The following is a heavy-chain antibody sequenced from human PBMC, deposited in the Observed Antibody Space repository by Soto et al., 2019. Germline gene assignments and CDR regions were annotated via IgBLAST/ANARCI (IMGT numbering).Heavy chain of an antibody. Sequence: EVHLLESGGGLVQTGESLRLSCLTSGFTFSSSAMTWVRQAPGKGLDWVSAITESGDGTFYADSVKDRFTISRDNSKNTLFLQMNSLAIEDTALYYCATSIGALNEYWGQGILVTVSS. CDR1: GFTFSSSA. CDR2: ITESGDGT. J-gene: IGHJ4*02. V-gene: IGHV3-23*01. CDR3: ATSIGALNEY. D-gene: IGHD3-16*01.